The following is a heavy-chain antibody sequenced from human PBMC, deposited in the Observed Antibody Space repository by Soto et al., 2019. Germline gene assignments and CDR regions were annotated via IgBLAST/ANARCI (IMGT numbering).Heavy chain of an antibody. V-gene: IGHV5-51*01. J-gene: IGHJ4*02. CDR3: ARRFCSGATCSYYFDY. CDR2: IYPGDSDA. Sequence: GESLKISCKGSGYRITSYWIGWVRQMPGKGLEWMGIIYPGDSDARYSPSFQGQVTISVDKSISTIYLQWSSLKASDTAMYYCARRFCSGATCSYYFDYWGQGTLVTVSS. D-gene: IGHD2-2*01. CDR1: GYRITSYW.